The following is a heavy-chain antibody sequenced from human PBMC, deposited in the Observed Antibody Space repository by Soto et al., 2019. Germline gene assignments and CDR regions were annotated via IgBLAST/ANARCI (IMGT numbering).Heavy chain of an antibody. CDR2: INPSGGST. J-gene: IGHJ2*01. CDR1: GYTFTSYY. V-gene: IGHV1-46*01. Sequence: GASVKVSCKASGYTFTSYYMHWVRQAPGQGLEWMGIINPSGGSTSYAQKFQGRVTMTRDTSTSTVYMELGSLRSEDTAVYYCARDTTVVTPPYWYFDLWGRGTLVTVSS. CDR3: ARDTTVVTPPYWYFDL. D-gene: IGHD4-17*01.